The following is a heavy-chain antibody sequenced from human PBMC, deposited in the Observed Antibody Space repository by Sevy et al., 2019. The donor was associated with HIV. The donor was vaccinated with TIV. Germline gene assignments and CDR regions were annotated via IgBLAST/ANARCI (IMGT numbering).Heavy chain of an antibody. CDR2: VYYTGGT. CDR3: ARRNDFDI. Sequence: SETLSLTCTVSGGSINSDHWNWIRQPPGKGLEWIGYVYYTGGTNYNPPLKNRVTISVDSTKNQFSLKLTSVTAADTAVYYCARRNDFDIWGQGTMVTVSS. CDR1: GGSINSDH. V-gene: IGHV4-59*08. J-gene: IGHJ3*02.